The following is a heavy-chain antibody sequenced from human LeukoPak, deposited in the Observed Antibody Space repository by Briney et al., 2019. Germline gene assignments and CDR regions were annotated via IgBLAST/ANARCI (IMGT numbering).Heavy chain of an antibody. Sequence: ASVKVSCKASGYTFTGYYIHWMRQAPGQGLEWMGWINPNSGGTDYAQKFQGRVTMTRDTSISTAYMELSRLRSDDTAVYYCARDRSGLGSNYFDYWGQGTLVTVSS. CDR3: ARDRSGLGSNYFDY. CDR2: INPNSGGT. J-gene: IGHJ4*02. V-gene: IGHV1-2*02. CDR1: GYTFTGYY. D-gene: IGHD3-10*01.